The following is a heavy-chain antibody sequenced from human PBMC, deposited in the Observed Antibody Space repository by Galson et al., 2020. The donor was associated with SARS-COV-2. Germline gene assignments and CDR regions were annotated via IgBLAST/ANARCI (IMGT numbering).Heavy chain of an antibody. Sequence: SQTLSLTCAISGDSVSSNSAAWNWIRQSPSRGLEWLGRTYYRSKWYNDYAVSVKSRIPINPDTSKNQFSLQLNSVTPEDTGVYYCARALLTVINVLYYHGMDVWGQGTTVTVSS. CDR3: ARALLTVINVLYYHGMDV. J-gene: IGHJ6*02. D-gene: IGHD1-20*01. V-gene: IGHV6-1*01. CDR1: GDSVSSNSAA. CDR2: TYYRSKWYN.